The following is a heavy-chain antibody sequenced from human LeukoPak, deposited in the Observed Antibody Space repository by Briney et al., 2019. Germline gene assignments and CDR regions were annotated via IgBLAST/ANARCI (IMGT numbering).Heavy chain of an antibody. J-gene: IGHJ4*02. CDR2: INSNGGST. V-gene: IGHV3-64*01. CDR1: GFAFSAYG. Sequence: GGSLRLSCAASGFAFSAYGMHWVRQAPGKGLEYVSAINSNGGSTYYANSVKGRFTVSRDDSKNTLYLQMGSLRGEDMAVYYCAREGSNGESDFWGQGTLVTVSS. D-gene: IGHD6-13*01. CDR3: AREGSNGESDF.